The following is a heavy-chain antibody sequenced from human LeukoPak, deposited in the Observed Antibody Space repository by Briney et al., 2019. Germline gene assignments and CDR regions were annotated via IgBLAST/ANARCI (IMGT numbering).Heavy chain of an antibody. J-gene: IGHJ6*02. CDR3: ARGYDIDV. Sequence: SETLSLTCTVSGGSISNYYWSWIRQPPGKALEWIGYIYYTGTTKYNPSLKSRATISLDTSKNQFSLKLASVTAADTALFFCARGYDIDVWGQGTTVTVSS. CDR2: IYYTGTT. CDR1: GGSISNYY. V-gene: IGHV4-59*01.